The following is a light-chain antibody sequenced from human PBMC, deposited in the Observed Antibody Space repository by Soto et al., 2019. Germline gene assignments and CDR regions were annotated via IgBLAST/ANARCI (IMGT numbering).Light chain of an antibody. CDR1: SGYSNYR. CDR2: VGTGGIEG. Sequence: QSVLTQPPSASASLGASVTLTCTLTSGYSNYRVDWHQQRPGKGPRFVMRVGTGGIEGSKGDGIPDRFSVSGSGLNRYLTINNIQEEDESDYHCGADHGSGSNFVVVFGGGTKLTVL. CDR3: GADHGSGSNFVVV. J-gene: IGLJ2*01. V-gene: IGLV9-49*01.